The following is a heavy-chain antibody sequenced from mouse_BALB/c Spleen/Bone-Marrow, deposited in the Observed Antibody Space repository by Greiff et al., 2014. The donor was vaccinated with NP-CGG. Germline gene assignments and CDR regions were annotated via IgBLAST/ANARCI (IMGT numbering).Heavy chain of an antibody. J-gene: IGHJ4*01. Sequence: QVQLKESXPGLVAPSQSLSISCTVSGFSLTSYGVHWVRQPPGKGLEWLGVIWADGSTNYNSALMSRLSISKDNSKSQVFLKMNSLQTDDTAMYYCARITTATGAMDYWGQGTSVTVSS. V-gene: IGHV2-9*02. CDR3: ARITTATGAMDY. D-gene: IGHD1-2*01. CDR2: IWADGST. CDR1: GFSLTSYG.